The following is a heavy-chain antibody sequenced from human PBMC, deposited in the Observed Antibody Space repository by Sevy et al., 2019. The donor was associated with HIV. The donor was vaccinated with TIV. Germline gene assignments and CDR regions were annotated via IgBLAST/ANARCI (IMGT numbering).Heavy chain of an antibody. CDR3: ARFSTRTVTTWHYYFDY. J-gene: IGHJ4*02. Sequence: SETLSLTCIVSGDSISGGDYYWSWIRQPPGKGLEWIGSIYYSGSTSYNPSLKSRVTISVDTSKNQFSLKLSSVTAAYTAVYYCARFSTRTVTTWHYYFDYWGPGTLVTVSS. CDR1: GDSISGGDYY. D-gene: IGHD4-17*01. CDR2: IYYSGST. V-gene: IGHV4-30-4*01.